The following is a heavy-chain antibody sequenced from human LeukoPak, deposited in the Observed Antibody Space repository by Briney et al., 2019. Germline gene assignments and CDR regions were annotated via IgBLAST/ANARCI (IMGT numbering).Heavy chain of an antibody. CDR1: GFTFSTYS. CDR2: MSSGSSFI. CDR3: AKLLTGGYSYGQNDC. J-gene: IGHJ4*02. V-gene: IGHV3-21*01. Sequence: GGSLRLSCAASGFTFSTYSMNWVRQAPGKGLEWVSSMSSGSSFIYYADSVKGRFTISRDNSKNTLYLQMNSLRAEDTAVYYCAKLLTGGYSYGQNDCWGQGTLVTVSS. D-gene: IGHD5-18*01.